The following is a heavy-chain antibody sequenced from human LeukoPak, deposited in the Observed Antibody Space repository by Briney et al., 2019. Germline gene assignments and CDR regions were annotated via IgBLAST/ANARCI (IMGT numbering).Heavy chain of an antibody. V-gene: IGHV6-1*01. CDR1: GDSVSSNSAA. D-gene: IGHD3-22*01. CDR2: TYYRSKWYN. J-gene: IGHJ5*02. Sequence: SQTLSLTCAISGDSVSSNSAAWNWIRQSPSRGLEWLGRTYYRSKWYNDYAVSVKSRITINPDTSKNQFSLQLNSVTPEDTAVYYCARDVIDDDSSGYYCFDPWGQGTLVTVS. CDR3: ARDVIDDDSSGYYCFDP.